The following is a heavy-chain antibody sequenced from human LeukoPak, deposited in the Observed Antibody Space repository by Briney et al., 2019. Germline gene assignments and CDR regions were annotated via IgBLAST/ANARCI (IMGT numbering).Heavy chain of an antibody. CDR2: INHSGST. Sequence: SETLSLTCAVYGGSFSGYYWSWIRQPPGKGLEWIGGINHSGSTNYNPSLKSRVTISVDTSKNQFSLKLSSVTAADTAVYYCARGLEDCSSTSCYGGAFDIWGQGTMVTVSS. V-gene: IGHV4-34*01. D-gene: IGHD2-2*01. CDR3: ARGLEDCSSTSCYGGAFDI. J-gene: IGHJ3*02. CDR1: GGSFSGYY.